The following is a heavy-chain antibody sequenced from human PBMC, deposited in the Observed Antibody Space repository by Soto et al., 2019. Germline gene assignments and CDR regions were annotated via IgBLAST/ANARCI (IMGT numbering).Heavy chain of an antibody. Sequence: EVQLLESGGGLVQPGGSLRLSCAASGFTFRSYAISWVRQAPGKGLEWVSAISGSGGSTYYADSVKVRLTISRDNSKKTLYLQMNNLRDEDTDVYYCAKGSRGCSGGSCYSGPYFDYWGQGTLVTVSS. CDR1: GFTFRSYA. CDR2: ISGSGGST. J-gene: IGHJ4*02. CDR3: AKGSRGCSGGSCYSGPYFDY. D-gene: IGHD2-15*01. V-gene: IGHV3-23*01.